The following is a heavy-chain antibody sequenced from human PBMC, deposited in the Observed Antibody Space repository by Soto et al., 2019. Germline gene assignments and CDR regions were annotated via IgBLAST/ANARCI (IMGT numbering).Heavy chain of an antibody. Sequence: QLVESGGGLFQAGGSTRLSCFASGFTVSRYDMAWVRQAPGKGLEWASIIQTGGAKYYTDSAQGRFTISRDNSRNTVYLQMSSLRVEDSGVYSCVRVLYDSGVVDFWGQGSPITVS. D-gene: IGHD5-12*01. CDR2: IQTGGAK. J-gene: IGHJ4*02. CDR1: GFTVSRYD. V-gene: IGHV3-53*01. CDR3: VRVLYDSGVVDF.